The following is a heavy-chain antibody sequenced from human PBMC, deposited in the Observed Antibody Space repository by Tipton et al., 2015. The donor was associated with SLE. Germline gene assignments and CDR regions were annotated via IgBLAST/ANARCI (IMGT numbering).Heavy chain of an antibody. J-gene: IGHJ3*02. CDR2: ISAYNGNT. Sequence: QLVQSGAEVKKPGASVKVSCKASGYTFTTYGISWVRQAPGQGLEWMGWISAYNGNTHYAQKLQGRVTMTTDTSTNTAYMDLRSLRSDDTAVYYCARASQWEPPTFDIWGQGTMVTVSS. CDR3: ARASQWEPPTFDI. CDR1: GYTFTTYG. D-gene: IGHD1-26*01. V-gene: IGHV1-18*01.